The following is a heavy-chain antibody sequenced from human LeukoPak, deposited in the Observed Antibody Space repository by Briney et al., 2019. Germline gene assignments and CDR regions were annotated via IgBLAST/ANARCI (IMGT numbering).Heavy chain of an antibody. V-gene: IGHV3-48*01. CDR3: ARSIEANIDY. CDR1: GFTFNTYS. CDR2: ISSSSDTI. J-gene: IGHJ4*02. D-gene: IGHD6-6*01. Sequence: GGSLRVSCAASGFTFNTYSMVWVRQAPGRGLEWISYISSSSDTIHYTDSVKGRFTISRDNAKNSLYLHMNSLRAEDTAVYYCARSIEANIDYWGQGALVTVSS.